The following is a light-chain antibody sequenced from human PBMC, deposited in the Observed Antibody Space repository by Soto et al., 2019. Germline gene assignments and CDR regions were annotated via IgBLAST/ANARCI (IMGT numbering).Light chain of an antibody. CDR2: DVS. Sequence: QLVLTQPPSASGSPGQSVTISCTGTSSDVGRYNFVSWYQQHPGKGPKLIISDVSERPSGVPDRFSGSKSGNTASLTVSGLQPEDEADYYCTSYAGSNNYVFGTGTKVTVL. CDR1: SSDVGRYNF. J-gene: IGLJ1*01. V-gene: IGLV2-8*01. CDR3: TSYAGSNNYV.